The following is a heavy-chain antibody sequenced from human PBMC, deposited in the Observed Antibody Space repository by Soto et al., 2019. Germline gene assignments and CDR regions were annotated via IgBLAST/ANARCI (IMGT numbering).Heavy chain of an antibody. CDR3: ASRGNYYFWSGTEGGYFGY. D-gene: IGHD3-3*01. CDR2: IYPGDSDT. J-gene: IGHJ4*02. V-gene: IGHV5-51*01. Sequence: EVQLVQSGAEVKKPGESLKISCKGSGYSFTSYWICWVRQMPGKVLEWMGIIYPGDSDTRYSPSFQGQVTISADKSIRTAYLQWSSTKAYDTAMYYFASRGNYYFWSGTEGGYFGYWGQGALVTVAS. CDR1: GYSFTSYW.